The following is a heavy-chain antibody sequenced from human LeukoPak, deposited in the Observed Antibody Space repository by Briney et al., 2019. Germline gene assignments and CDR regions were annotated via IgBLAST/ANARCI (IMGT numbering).Heavy chain of an antibody. CDR2: ISYSGSA. CDR3: ARHPDYSRFDP. CDR1: GDSITSSYY. V-gene: IGHV4-39*02. Sequence: SETLSLTCNVSGDSITSSYYWGWIRQPPGKGLEWIGSISYSGSAYYNPSLKSRLTISVDTSKNHFSLILDSVTAADTAVYYCARHPDYSRFDPWGLGTLVTVSS. D-gene: IGHD4-11*01. J-gene: IGHJ5*02.